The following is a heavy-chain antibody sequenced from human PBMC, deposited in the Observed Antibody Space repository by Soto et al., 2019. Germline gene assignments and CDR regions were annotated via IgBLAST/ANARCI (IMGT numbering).Heavy chain of an antibody. J-gene: IGHJ5*02. V-gene: IGHV3-23*01. CDR1: GFPFGDHA. Sequence: GGFLRLSCAASGFPFGDHAMHWVRQAPGKGLEWVSAITGRGDTTYYADSVKGRFTVSRDNSKNTLFLQMMSLRAEDTAVYYCAKDLYVQPPSGWFDPWGQGTVVTVSS. CDR2: ITGRGDTT. CDR3: AKDLYVQPPSGWFDP. D-gene: IGHD1-26*01.